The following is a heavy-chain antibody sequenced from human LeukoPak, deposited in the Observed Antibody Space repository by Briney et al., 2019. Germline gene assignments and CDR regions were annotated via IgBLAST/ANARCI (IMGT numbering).Heavy chain of an antibody. CDR1: GGSFSGYY. D-gene: IGHD1-26*01. CDR3: ARRPIVGSKGFYFDP. V-gene: IGHV4-34*01. J-gene: IGHJ5*02. CDR2: INHSGST. Sequence: KASETLSLTCAVYGGSFSGYYWSWIRQPPGKGLEWIGEINHSGSTNYNPSLKSRVTISVDTSKNQFSLNLASLTAADTAVYYCARRPIVGSKGFYFDPWGPGTLVTVSS.